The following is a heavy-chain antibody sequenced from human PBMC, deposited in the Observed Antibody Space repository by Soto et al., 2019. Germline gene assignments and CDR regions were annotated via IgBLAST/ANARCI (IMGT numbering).Heavy chain of an antibody. CDR3: AKGGYSLLEWLPFDP. J-gene: IGHJ5*02. D-gene: IGHD3-3*01. V-gene: IGHV3-30-3*01. CDR1: GFTFSSYA. Sequence: GGSLRLSCAASGFTFSSYAMHWVRQAPGKGLEWVAVISYDGSNKYYADSVKGRFTISRDNSKNTLYLQMNSLRAEDTAVYYCAKGGYSLLEWLPFDPWGQGTPVTVSS. CDR2: ISYDGSNK.